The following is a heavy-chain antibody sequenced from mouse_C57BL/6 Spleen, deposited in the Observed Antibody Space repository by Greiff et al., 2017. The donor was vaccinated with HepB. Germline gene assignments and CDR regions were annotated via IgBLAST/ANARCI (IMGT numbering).Heavy chain of an antibody. CDR2: IDPSDSYT. J-gene: IGHJ3*01. V-gene: IGHV1-69*01. Sequence: QVQLQQPGAELVMPGASVKLSCKASGYTFTSYWMQWVKQRPGQGLEWIGEIDPSDSYTNYNQKFKGKSTLTVDKSSSTAYMQLSSLTSEDSAVYYCARSDYGSPFAHWGQGTLVTVSA. D-gene: IGHD1-1*01. CDR1: GYTFTSYW. CDR3: ARSDYGSPFAH.